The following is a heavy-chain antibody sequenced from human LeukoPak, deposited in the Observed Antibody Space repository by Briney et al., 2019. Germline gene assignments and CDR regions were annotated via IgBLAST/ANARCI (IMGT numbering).Heavy chain of an antibody. CDR1: GYTFTSYG. D-gene: IGHD4-17*01. Sequence: GASVKVSCKASGYTFTSYGISWVRQAPGQGLEWVGWISAYNGNTNYAQKLQGRVTMTTDTSTSTAYMELRSLRSDDTAVYYCARVDLGDYNWFDPWGQGTLVSVSS. V-gene: IGHV1-18*01. J-gene: IGHJ5*02. CDR3: ARVDLGDYNWFDP. CDR2: ISAYNGNT.